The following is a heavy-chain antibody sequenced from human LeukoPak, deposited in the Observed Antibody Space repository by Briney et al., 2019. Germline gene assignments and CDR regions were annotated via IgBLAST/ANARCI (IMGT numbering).Heavy chain of an antibody. Sequence: ASVKLSCKSSGYNFITYYIHWVRQAPGQGLEWMGIIDTNVGRPTYAQHFQGRVTMTRDTSTSTVYMELSSLRSEDTAVYFCARDLYRFYFDNWGLRTLVTVSS. CDR1: GYNFITYY. J-gene: IGHJ4*02. CDR2: IDTNVGRP. V-gene: IGHV1-46*01. CDR3: ARDLYRFYFDN. D-gene: IGHD3-16*02.